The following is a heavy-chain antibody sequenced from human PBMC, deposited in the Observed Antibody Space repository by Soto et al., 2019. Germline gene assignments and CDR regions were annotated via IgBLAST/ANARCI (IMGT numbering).Heavy chain of an antibody. V-gene: IGHV3-53*01. CDR2: IYSGGST. CDR1: GFTVSSNY. Sequence: GGSLRLSCAASGFTVSSNYMSWVRQAPGKGLEWVSVIYSGGSTYYADSVKGRFTISRDNSKNTLYLQMNSLRAEDTALYYCAKVKVAPYYFDYWGQGTLVTVSS. CDR3: AKVKVAPYYFDY. J-gene: IGHJ4*02. D-gene: IGHD5-12*01.